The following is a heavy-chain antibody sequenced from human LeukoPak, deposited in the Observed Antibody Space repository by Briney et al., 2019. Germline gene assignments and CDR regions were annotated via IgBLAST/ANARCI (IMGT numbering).Heavy chain of an antibody. D-gene: IGHD2-2*01. Sequence: GGSLRLSCAASGFTFSSYSMNWVRQAPGKGLEWVSSISSSSSYIYYADSVKGRFTISRDNAKNSLYLQMNSLRAEDTAVYYCASYCSSTSCYPHYYYYMDVWGKGTTVTISS. CDR1: GFTFSSYS. CDR3: ASYCSSTSCYPHYYYYMDV. V-gene: IGHV3-21*01. J-gene: IGHJ6*03. CDR2: ISSSSSYI.